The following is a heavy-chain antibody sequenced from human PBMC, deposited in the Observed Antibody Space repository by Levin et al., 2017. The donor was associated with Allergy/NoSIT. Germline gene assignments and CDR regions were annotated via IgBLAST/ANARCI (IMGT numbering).Heavy chain of an antibody. Sequence: SGGSLRLSCAASGFTFSNFGMHWVRQAPGKGLEWVALIGPDGKSYFYGDSVKDRFSISRDNSRNTLYLQMKGLRTEDTAVYYCASGYCSSTSCYTWLVHWGHGTLVTVSS. CDR3: ASGYCSSTSCYTWLVH. CDR1: GFTFSNFG. J-gene: IGHJ4*01. V-gene: IGHV3-33*01. D-gene: IGHD2-2*03. CDR2: IGPDGKSY.